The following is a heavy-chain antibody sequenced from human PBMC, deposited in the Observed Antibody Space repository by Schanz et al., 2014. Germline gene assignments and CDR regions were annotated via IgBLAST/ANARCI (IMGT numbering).Heavy chain of an antibody. J-gene: IGHJ5*02. CDR3: VKEEWWRFDP. D-gene: IGHD2-15*01. V-gene: IGHV3-21*01. Sequence: EVQLVESGGVVAQPGGSLRLSCAASGFSFDDYTMHWVRQAPGKGLEWVSSISSTSTYLYYADSVKGRFTISRDSARNSLYLQMSSLRAEETAEYHCVKEEWWRFDPWGQGTLVTVSS. CDR2: ISSTSTYL. CDR1: GFSFDDYT.